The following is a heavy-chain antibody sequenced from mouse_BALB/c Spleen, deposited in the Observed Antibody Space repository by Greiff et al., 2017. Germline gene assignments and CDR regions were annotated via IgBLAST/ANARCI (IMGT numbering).Heavy chain of an antibody. V-gene: IGHV7-1*02. J-gene: IGHJ4*01. D-gene: IGHD2-4*01. CDR3: ARDAGIYYDYDYAMDY. CDR2: SRNKANDYTT. CDR1: GFTFSDFY. Sequence: EVQLVESGGGLVQPGGSLRLSCATSGFTFSDFYMEWVRQPPGKRLEWIAASRNKANDYTTEYSASVKGRFIVSRDTSQSILYLQMNALRAEDTAIYYCARDAGIYYDYDYAMDYWGQGTSVTVSS.